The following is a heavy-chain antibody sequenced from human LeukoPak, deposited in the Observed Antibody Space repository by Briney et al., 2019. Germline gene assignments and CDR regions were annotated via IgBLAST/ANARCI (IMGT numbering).Heavy chain of an antibody. CDR2: IYTSGST. J-gene: IGHJ2*01. Sequence: SETLSLTCTVSGGSISSGSYYWSWIRQPAGEGLEWIGRIYTSGSTNYNPSLKSRVTISVDTSKNQFSLKLSSVTAADTAVYYCARDYDQARYFDLWGRGTLVTVSS. D-gene: IGHD5-12*01. V-gene: IGHV4-61*02. CDR3: ARDYDQARYFDL. CDR1: GGSISSGSYY.